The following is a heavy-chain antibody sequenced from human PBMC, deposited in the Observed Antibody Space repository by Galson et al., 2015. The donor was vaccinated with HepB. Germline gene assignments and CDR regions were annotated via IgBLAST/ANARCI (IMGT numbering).Heavy chain of an antibody. D-gene: IGHD1-1*01. J-gene: IGHJ2*01. Sequence: SCKASGYKFTSYYMHWVRQAPGQGLEWMGIINPSGGSTVYAQKFQGRVTMTRDTSTSTVYMELSSLRSEDTAVYYCARIQLGRRSPPAARPEGYFDLWGRGTLVTVSS. CDR1: GYKFTSYY. CDR2: INPSGGST. CDR3: ARIQLGRRSPPAARPEGYFDL. V-gene: IGHV1-46*03.